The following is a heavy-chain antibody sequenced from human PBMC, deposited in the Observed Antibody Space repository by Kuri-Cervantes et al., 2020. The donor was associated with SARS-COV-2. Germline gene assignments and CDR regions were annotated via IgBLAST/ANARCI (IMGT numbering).Heavy chain of an antibody. CDR3: ARAVSGDSNPYYFDY. Sequence: VESLKIYCKGSGYSFSDYWIGWVRQMPGKGLEWMGIIYPGDSDTRYRPSFQGRVTISADTSIGTAYMRWSSLRASDTAIYYCARAVSGDSNPYYFDYWGPGTLVTVSS. CDR2: IYPGDSDT. CDR1: GYSFSDYW. J-gene: IGHJ4*02. V-gene: IGHV5-51*01. D-gene: IGHD3-10*01.